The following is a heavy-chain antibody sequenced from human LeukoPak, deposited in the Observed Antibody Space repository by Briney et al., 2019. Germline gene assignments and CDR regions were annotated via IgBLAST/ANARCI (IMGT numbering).Heavy chain of an antibody. CDR3: ARFERVQLWLGEAFDI. CDR1: DSTLIGFG. J-gene: IGHJ3*02. V-gene: IGHV3-7*01. Sequence: GGPLNPSVAPSDSTLIGFGLGWVGRAPGRGWEGVPTIKQDGSEKYYVDSVKGRFTISRDNAKNSLYLQMNSLRAEDTAVYYCARFERVQLWLGEAFDIWGQGTMVTVSS. D-gene: IGHD5-18*01. CDR2: IKQDGSEK.